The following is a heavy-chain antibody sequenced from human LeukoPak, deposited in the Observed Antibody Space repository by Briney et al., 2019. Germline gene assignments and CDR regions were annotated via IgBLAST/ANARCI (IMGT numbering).Heavy chain of an antibody. J-gene: IGHJ4*02. Sequence: RWASVKVSCKASGYTFTSYYIHWVRQAPGQGLEWMGWINPSNGDTNYAQKFQGRVTMTRDTSVSTAYMELSRLRSDDTAVYYCEKDDYWGQGTLVTVSS. CDR1: GYTFTSYY. CDR3: EKDDY. CDR2: INPSNGDT. V-gene: IGHV1-2*02.